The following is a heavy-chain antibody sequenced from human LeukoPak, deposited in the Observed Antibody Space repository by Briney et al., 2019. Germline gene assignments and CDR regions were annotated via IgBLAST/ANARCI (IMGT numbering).Heavy chain of an antibody. Sequence: SETLSLTGTVSDYSISSGYYWGWIRQPPGKGLEWIVSIYHSGSTYYNPSLKSRVTISVDTSKNQFSLKLSSVTAADTAVYYCARVRSIAAAGTWAFDIWGQGTMVTVSS. CDR2: IYHSGST. D-gene: IGHD6-13*01. J-gene: IGHJ3*02. CDR3: ARVRSIAAAGTWAFDI. V-gene: IGHV4-38-2*02. CDR1: DYSISSGYY.